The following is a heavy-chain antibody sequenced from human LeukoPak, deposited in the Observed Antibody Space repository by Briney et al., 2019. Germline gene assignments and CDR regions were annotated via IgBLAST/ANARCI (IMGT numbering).Heavy chain of an antibody. J-gene: IGHJ4*02. CDR2: INHSGST. CDR1: GGSFSGYY. V-gene: IGHV4-34*01. Sequence: PSETLSLTCAVYGGSFSGYYWTWIRQPPGKGLEWIGEINHSGSTNYNPSLKSRVTISVGTSKNQFSLKLSSVTAADTAAYYCARGILDYWGQGTLVTVSS. CDR3: ARGILDY.